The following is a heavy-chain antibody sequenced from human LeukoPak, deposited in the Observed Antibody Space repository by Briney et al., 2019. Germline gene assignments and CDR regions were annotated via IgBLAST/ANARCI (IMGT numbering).Heavy chain of an antibody. CDR2: IWYDGSNK. J-gene: IGHJ5*02. D-gene: IGHD3-10*01. CDR3: ARGDRSMVRGVNYNWFDP. Sequence: GGSLRLSRAASGFTFSSYGMHWVRQAPGKGLEWVAVIWYDGSNKYYADSVKGRFTISRDNSKNTLYLQMNSLRAEDTAVYYCARGDRSMVRGVNYNWFDPWGQGTLVSVSS. V-gene: IGHV3-33*01. CDR1: GFTFSSYG.